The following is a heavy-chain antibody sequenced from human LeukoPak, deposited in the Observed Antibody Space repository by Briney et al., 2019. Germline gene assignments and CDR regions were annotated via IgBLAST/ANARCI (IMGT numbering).Heavy chain of an antibody. CDR1: GFTFSTYS. Sequence: SGGSLRLSCAASGFTFSTYSINWVRQAPGKGLEWVSWISGSSDYISFADSVKGRFTIARDNAKKLVHLQMNSLRAEDTAVYYCARERDGYNYADYWGQGTLVTVSS. J-gene: IGHJ4*02. CDR2: ISGSSDYI. V-gene: IGHV3-21*01. D-gene: IGHD5-24*01. CDR3: ARERDGYNYADY.